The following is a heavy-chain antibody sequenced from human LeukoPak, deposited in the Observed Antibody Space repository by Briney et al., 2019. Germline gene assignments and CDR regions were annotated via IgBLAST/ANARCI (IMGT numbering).Heavy chain of an antibody. V-gene: IGHV4-39*01. CDR3: ARMVRGVNDHDY. CDR1: GGSISSSSYY. CDR2: IYYSGST. Sequence: PSETLSLTCTVSGGSISSSSYYWGWIRQPPGKGLEWIGSIYYSGSTYYNPSLKSRVTISVDTSKNQFSLKLSSVTAADTAVYYCARMVRGVNDHDYWGQGTLVTVSS. J-gene: IGHJ4*02. D-gene: IGHD3-10*01.